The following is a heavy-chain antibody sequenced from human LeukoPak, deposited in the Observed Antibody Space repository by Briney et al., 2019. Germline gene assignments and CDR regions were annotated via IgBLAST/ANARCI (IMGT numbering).Heavy chain of an antibody. CDR3: ARVDTAMVTVDY. V-gene: IGHV4-31*03. D-gene: IGHD5-18*01. Sequence: SETLSLTCTVSGGSISSGGYYWSWIRQHQGKGLEWIGYIYYSGSTYYNPSLKSRVTISVDTSKNQFSLKLSSVTAADTAVYYCARVDTAMVTVDYWGQGTLVTVSS. J-gene: IGHJ4*02. CDR2: IYYSGST. CDR1: GGSISSGGYY.